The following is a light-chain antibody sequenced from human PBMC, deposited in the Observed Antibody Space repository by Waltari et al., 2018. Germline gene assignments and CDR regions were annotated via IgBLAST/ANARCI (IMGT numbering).Light chain of an antibody. Sequence: QSAVTQPVSVSGSPGQSITLSCAGSSSDIGAFKYVSCSQQHPGDPPKVIIYNVSERPSGVSNRFSGSKSGNTASLTISGLQTEDEADYYCTAHGPGSATIFGTGTRVSVL. V-gene: IGLV2-14*03. CDR1: SSDIGAFKY. CDR2: NVS. CDR3: TAHGPGSATI. J-gene: IGLJ1*01.